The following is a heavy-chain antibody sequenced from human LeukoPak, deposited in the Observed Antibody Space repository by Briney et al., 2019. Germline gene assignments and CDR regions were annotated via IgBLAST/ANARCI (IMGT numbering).Heavy chain of an antibody. CDR2: IKQDGGDK. CDR3: ASLLFYFDY. CDR1: GFSFSSYW. J-gene: IGHJ4*02. D-gene: IGHD2/OR15-2a*01. V-gene: IGHV3-7*05. Sequence: GGSLRLSCVASGFSFSSYWMTWVRQAPGKGLEWVAIIKQDGGDKYYVDSVKGRFTISRDNAKNSVYLQMNSLRAEDTTVYYCASLLFYFDYWGQGTLVTVSS.